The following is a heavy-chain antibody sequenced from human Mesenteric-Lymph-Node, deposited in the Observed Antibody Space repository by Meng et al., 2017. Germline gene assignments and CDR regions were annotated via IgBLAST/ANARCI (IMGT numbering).Heavy chain of an antibody. CDR3: ARGPGAPGAYYFDY. CDR1: GGSISSGSYY. D-gene: IGHD1-26*01. J-gene: IGHJ4*02. CDR2: IYASRST. V-gene: IGHV4-61*02. Sequence: SETLSLTCTVSGGSISSGSYYWSWIRQPAGKGLEWIGRIYASRSTNYNPSLKSRVTISVDTSKNQFSLKLSSVTAADTAVYYCARGPGAPGAYYFDYWGQGTLVTVSS.